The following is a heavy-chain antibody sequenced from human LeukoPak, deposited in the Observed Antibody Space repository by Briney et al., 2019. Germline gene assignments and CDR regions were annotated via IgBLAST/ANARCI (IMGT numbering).Heavy chain of an antibody. CDR1: GGSFSNYY. V-gene: IGHV4-34*01. J-gene: IGHJ6*03. CDR2: INDRGRA. Sequence: SETLSLTCAVYGGSFSNYYWNWIRQTPGKGLEWLGEINDRGRANYNPSLMSRVTVSVDTSRNQFSLRLTSVTATDTAIYYCARRWNYGRNYYIDVWGKGATVSVSS. D-gene: IGHD1-7*01. CDR3: ARRWNYGRNYYIDV.